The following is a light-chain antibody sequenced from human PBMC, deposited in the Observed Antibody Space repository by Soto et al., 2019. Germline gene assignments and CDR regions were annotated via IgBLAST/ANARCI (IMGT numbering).Light chain of an antibody. CDR2: AAS. CDR1: QSVSSY. CDR3: QQSYRAVT. V-gene: IGKV1-39*01. Sequence: IQITQSPSSLAASVGDRISITCRASQSVSSYLNWYQQKPGKAPRLLIYAASHLQTGVPSRFRGTGSATHFTLTISSLQPEDFATYYCQQSYRAVTFGQGTRLEIK. J-gene: IGKJ5*01.